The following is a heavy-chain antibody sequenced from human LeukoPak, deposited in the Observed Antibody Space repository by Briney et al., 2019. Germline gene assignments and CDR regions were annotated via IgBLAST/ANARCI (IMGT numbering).Heavy chain of an antibody. CDR2: INSDGSGT. J-gene: IGHJ4*02. CDR3: ARTRYGGNNYFDY. V-gene: IGHV3-74*01. D-gene: IGHD4-23*01. CDR1: GFTFSSYW. Sequence: GSLRLSCAASGFTFSSYWMHWVRQAPGKGLVWVSRINSDGSGTNDADSVKGRFTISRDNAKNTLYLQMNSLRAEDTAVYYCARTRYGGNNYFDYWGQGSLVTVYS.